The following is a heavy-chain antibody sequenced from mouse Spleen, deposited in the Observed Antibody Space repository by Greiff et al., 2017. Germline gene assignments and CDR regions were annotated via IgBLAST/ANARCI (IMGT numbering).Heavy chain of an antibody. CDR1: GYTFTDYE. V-gene: IGHV1-15*01. J-gene: IGHJ3*01. D-gene: IGHD2-14*01. CDR2: IDPETGGT. Sequence: VQLQQSGAELVRPGASVTLSCKASGYTFTDYEMHWVKQTPVHGLEWIGAIDPETGGTAYNQKFKGKAILTADKSSSTAYMELRSLTSEDSAVYYCTRGNYRYDYAWFAYWGQGTLVTVSA. CDR3: TRGNYRYDYAWFAY.